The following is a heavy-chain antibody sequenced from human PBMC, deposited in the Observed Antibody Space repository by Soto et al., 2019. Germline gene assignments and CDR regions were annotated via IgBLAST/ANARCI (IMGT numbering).Heavy chain of an antibody. CDR3: ARDRGVAPPVAGNTHYYYYMDV. Sequence: ASVKVSCKASGYSFTNYGVTWVRQAPGQGLEWMGWISAFNGNTHYAQNLQGRVTMTTDASTSTAYMELRGLRSDDTAVYYCARDRGVAPPVAGNTHYYYYMDVWGKGTTVTVSS. CDR1: GYSFTNYG. CDR2: ISAFNGNT. D-gene: IGHD6-19*01. J-gene: IGHJ6*03. V-gene: IGHV1-18*01.